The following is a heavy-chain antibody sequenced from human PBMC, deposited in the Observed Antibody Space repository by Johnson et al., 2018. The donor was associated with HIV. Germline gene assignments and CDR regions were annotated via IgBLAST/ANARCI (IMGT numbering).Heavy chain of an antibody. J-gene: IGHJ3*02. CDR1: GFIVSGYY. D-gene: IGHD6-25*01. CDR3: ARDEMQRRYALTAFDI. V-gene: IGHV3-66*01. CDR2: INSGGGT. Sequence: VQVVESGGGLVQPGGSLRLSCAASGFIVSGYYMTWVRQGPGKGLEWVSVINSGGGTYSAGSVEGRFIISRDNSKNTLYLQMNGLRAEDTALYYCARDEMQRRYALTAFDIWGQGTMVTVSS.